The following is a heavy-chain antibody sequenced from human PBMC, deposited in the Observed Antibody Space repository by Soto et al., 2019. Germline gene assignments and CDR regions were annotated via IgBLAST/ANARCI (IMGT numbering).Heavy chain of an antibody. CDR1: AYTFTSYW. CDR2: IENSESYT. V-gene: IGHV5-10-1*01. CDR3: ARWGDGDSWFYX. D-gene: IGHD2-21*01. Sequence: PGEALKISCKGSAYTFTSYWISWVRQMPGKGLELMVMIENSESYTNYTPSLQGNVTISVDKSVSTAYLHWGSLNSSDTAMYYCARWGDGDSWFYXWGQGTLFTVSX. J-gene: IGHJ5*02.